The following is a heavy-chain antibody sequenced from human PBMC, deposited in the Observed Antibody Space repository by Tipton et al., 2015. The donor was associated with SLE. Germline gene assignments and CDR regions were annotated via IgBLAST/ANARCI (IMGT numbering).Heavy chain of an antibody. CDR2: IYYSGST. CDR3: AKDEGPRYYDSYAFDI. V-gene: IGHV4-59*01. Sequence: TLSLTCTVSGGSISSYYWSWIRQSPGKGLEWIGYIYYSGSTNYNPSLKSRVTISIDTSKNQFSLKLSSVTAADTAVYYCAKDEGPRYYDSYAFDIWGQGTMVTVSS. CDR1: GGSISSYY. J-gene: IGHJ3*02. D-gene: IGHD3-22*01.